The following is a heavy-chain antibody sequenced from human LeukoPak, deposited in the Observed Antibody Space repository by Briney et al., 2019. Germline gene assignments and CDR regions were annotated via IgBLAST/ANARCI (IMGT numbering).Heavy chain of an antibody. CDR3: AVGVGGDDWKYYCDY. CDR2: IYYSGSA. V-gene: IGHV4-59*01. J-gene: IGHJ4*02. Sequence: PSETLSLTCTVSGGSIRSYYWSWIRQPPGKGLEWIAYIYYSGSANYNPSLKSRVTISVDTSKNQFSLNLSSVTDADTAVYYCAVGVGGDDWKYYCDYWGQGTLVTVSS. D-gene: IGHD1-1*01. CDR1: GGSIRSYY.